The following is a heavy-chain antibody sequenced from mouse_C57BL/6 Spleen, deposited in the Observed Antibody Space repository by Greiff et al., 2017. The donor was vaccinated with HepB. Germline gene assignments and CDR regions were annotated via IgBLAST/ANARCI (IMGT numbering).Heavy chain of an antibody. J-gene: IGHJ3*01. CDR2: ISSGSSTI. D-gene: IGHD1-1*01. CDR3: ARGGDYYGSSYGAY. CDR1: GFTFSDYG. V-gene: IGHV5-17*01. Sequence: EVQVVESGGGLVKPGGSLKLSCAASGFTFSDYGMHWVRQAPEKGLEWVAYISSGSSTIYYADTVKGRFTISRDNAKNTRFLQMTSLRSEDTAMYYCARGGDYYGSSYGAYWGQGTLVTVSA.